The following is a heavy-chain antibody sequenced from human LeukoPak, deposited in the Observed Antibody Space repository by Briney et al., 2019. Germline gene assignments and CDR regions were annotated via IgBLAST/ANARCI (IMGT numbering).Heavy chain of an antibody. Sequence: GESLRLSCATSGFTFSSYSINWVRQAPGKALEWVSSISSGSLYIYYADSVRGRFTISRDNAKSSLYLQMNSLRAEDTAVYYCASEQSGNYYRPFDSWGQGTLVTVSS. V-gene: IGHV3-21*01. CDR3: ASEQSGNYYRPFDS. J-gene: IGHJ4*02. CDR1: GFTFSSYS. CDR2: ISSGSLYI. D-gene: IGHD1-26*01.